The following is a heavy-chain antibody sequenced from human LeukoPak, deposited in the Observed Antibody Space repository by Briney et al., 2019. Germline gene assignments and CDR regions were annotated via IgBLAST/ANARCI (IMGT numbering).Heavy chain of an antibody. Sequence: PETLSLTCLLSGGSISSYYWSWIRQPPGKGLEWIGYIYYSGSTNYNPSLKSRVTISVDTSKNQFSLKLSSGTAADTAVYYCARGELLWFNWREGTLVSVSS. D-gene: IGHD3-10*01. J-gene: IGHJ4*02. V-gene: IGHV4-59*01. CDR2: IYYSGST. CDR3: ARGELLWFN. CDR1: GGSISSYY.